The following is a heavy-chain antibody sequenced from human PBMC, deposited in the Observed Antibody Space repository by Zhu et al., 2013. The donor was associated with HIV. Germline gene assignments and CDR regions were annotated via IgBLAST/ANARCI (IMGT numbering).Heavy chain of an antibody. CDR3: ARVSILEIPSPRLDY. Sequence: QVQLVQSAAELKKPGASVKVSCQTSGYSFTGFYLHWVRQAPGQGPQWMGWIHPVSGDTQYGQKFQGRVTMARDTSINTAYMELSRLRSDDTAVYYCARVSILEIPSPRLDYWGQGTLVTVSS. J-gene: IGHJ4*02. V-gene: IGHV1-2*02. CDR2: IHPVSGDT. D-gene: IGHD3-3*02. CDR1: GYSFTGFY.